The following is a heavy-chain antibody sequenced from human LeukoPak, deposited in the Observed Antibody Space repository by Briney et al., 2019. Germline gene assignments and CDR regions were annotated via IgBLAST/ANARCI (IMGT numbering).Heavy chain of an antibody. V-gene: IGHV4-31*03. CDR3: ARDSGYDSSNAFDI. CDR2: IYYSGST. D-gene: IGHD5-12*01. CDR1: GGSISSGGYY. Sequence: TLSLTCTVSGGSISSGGYYWSWIRQHPGKGLEWIGYIYYSGSTYYNPSLKSRVTISVDTSKNQFSLKLSSVTAADTAVYYCARDSGYDSSNAFDIWGQGTMVTVSS. J-gene: IGHJ3*02.